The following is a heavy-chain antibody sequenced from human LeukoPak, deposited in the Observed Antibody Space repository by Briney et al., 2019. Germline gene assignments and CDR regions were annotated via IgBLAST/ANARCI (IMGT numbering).Heavy chain of an antibody. J-gene: IGHJ6*02. CDR3: ARDAVSQYFEGDYPYGMDV. D-gene: IGHD3-9*01. CDR1: GYTFSDFG. Sequence: ASVKVSCKASGYTFSDFGISWVRQAPGRGLEWMGWQSGYNDDTDYAENLQGRVTMQTDTSESTAYIELSSLRSDDSAVYYCARDAVSQYFEGDYPYGMDVWGQGTTVTVSS. CDR2: QSGYNDDT. V-gene: IGHV1-18*01.